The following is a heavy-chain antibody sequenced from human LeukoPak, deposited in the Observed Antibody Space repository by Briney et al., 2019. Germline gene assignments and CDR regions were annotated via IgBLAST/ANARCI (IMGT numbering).Heavy chain of an antibody. J-gene: IGHJ6*03. V-gene: IGHV1-2*02. CDR1: GYIFADYF. Sequence: ASVKVSCKASGYIFADYFIHWVRQAPGQGLEWMGWLSPNSGDTKYAQKFQGRVTMTRDTSISTAYMELSRLRSDDTAVYNCARGMEPYYYMDVWGKGTTVTVSS. D-gene: IGHD1-26*01. CDR3: ARGMEPYYYMDV. CDR2: LSPNSGDT.